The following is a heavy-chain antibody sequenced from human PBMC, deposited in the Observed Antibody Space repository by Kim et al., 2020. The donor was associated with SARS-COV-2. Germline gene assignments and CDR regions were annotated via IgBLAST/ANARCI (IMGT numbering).Heavy chain of an antibody. D-gene: IGHD3-22*01. CDR3: AKDRPDYYDSSGYPLYYFDY. CDR2: ISGSGGST. Sequence: GGSLRLSCAASGFTFSSYAMSWVRQAPWKGLEWVSAISGSGGSTYYADSVKGRFTISRDNSKNTLYLQMNSLRAEDTAVYYCAKDRPDYYDSSGYPLYYFDYWGQGTLVTVSS. J-gene: IGHJ4*02. CDR1: GFTFSSYA. V-gene: IGHV3-23*01.